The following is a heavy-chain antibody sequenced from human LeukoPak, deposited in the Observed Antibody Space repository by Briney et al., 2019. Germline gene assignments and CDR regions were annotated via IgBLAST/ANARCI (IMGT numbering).Heavy chain of an antibody. D-gene: IGHD2-2*01. CDR3: ARSDYCGSTTCYYCDY. J-gene: IGHJ4*02. CDR2: IYSSGRT. V-gene: IGHV4-4*07. CDR1: GGSISGYY. Sequence: SETLSLTYTVSGGSISGYYWNWIRQPAGKGLEWIGRIYSSGRTNYNSSFKSRVTMSVDTSKNQFSLRLSSVTAADTAVYYCARSDYCGSTTCYYCDYWGQGTLVTVSS.